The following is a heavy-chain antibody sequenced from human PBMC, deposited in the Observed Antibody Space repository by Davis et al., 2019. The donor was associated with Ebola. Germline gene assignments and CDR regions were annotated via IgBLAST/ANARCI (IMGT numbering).Heavy chain of an antibody. J-gene: IGHJ4*02. V-gene: IGHV1-69*10. CDR3: ARDSLHVPLFDY. CDR2: IIPILGIA. D-gene: IGHD2-2*01. CDR1: GGTFSSYA. Sequence: AASVKVSCKASGGTFSSYAISWVRQAPGQGLEWMGGIIPILGIANYAQKFQGRVTITADKSTSTAYMELSSLRSEDTAVYYCARDSLHVPLFDYWGQGTLVTVSS.